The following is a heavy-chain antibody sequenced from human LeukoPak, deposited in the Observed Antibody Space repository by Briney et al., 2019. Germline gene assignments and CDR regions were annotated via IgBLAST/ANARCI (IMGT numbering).Heavy chain of an antibody. V-gene: IGHV1-69*05. J-gene: IGHJ4*02. CDR2: IIPIFGPA. CDR1: GGTFTNYA. D-gene: IGHD3-22*01. Sequence: SVKVSCKASGGTFTNYAFSWVRRAPGQGLEWMGGIIPIFGPANYSQKFQGRVTITTDESTSTAHLDLSRLNYEDTAVYYCAKQDYYESSGPTAFDLWGQGTLVTVSS. CDR3: AKQDYYESSGPTAFDL.